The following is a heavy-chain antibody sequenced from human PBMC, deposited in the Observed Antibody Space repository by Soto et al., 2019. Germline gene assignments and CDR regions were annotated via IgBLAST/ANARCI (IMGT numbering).Heavy chain of an antibody. CDR1: GYTFTNYY. V-gene: IGHV1-46*01. CDR2: INPSGGST. CDR3: ARGLAAGDY. D-gene: IGHD6-13*01. Sequence: VASVKVSFKASGYTFTNYYIHWVRQAPGQGLEWMAIINPSGGSTNYAQKFQGRVTLARDTFTNTVYMELSSLRSEDTAIYYCARGLAAGDYWGQGTLVTVSS. J-gene: IGHJ4*02.